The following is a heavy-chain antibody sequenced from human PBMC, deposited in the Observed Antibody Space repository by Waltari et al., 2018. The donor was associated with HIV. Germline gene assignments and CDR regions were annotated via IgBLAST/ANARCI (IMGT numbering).Heavy chain of an antibody. V-gene: IGHV3-30*18. D-gene: IGHD2-2*01. Sequence: AASGFTFSSYGMHWVRQAPGKGLEWVAVISYDGSNKYYADSVKGRFTISRDNSKNTLYLQMNSLRAEDTAVYYCAKDHCSSTSCPTLYYYYGMDVWGQGTTVTVSS. CDR1: GFTFSSYG. CDR3: AKDHCSSTSCPTLYYYYGMDV. J-gene: IGHJ6*02. CDR2: ISYDGSNK.